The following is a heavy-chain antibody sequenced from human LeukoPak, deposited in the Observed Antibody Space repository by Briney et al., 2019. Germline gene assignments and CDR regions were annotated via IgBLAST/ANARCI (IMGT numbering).Heavy chain of an antibody. CDR1: GGTFSSYT. V-gene: IGHV1-69*02. J-gene: IGHJ3*02. CDR3: ASRVVPAAMGAFDI. Sequence: ASVKVSCKASGGTFSSYTISWVRQAPGQVLEWMGRIIPILGIANYAQKFQGRVTITADKSTSTAYMELSSLRSEDTAVYYCASRVVPAAMGAFDIWGQGTMVTVSS. CDR2: IIPILGIA. D-gene: IGHD2-2*01.